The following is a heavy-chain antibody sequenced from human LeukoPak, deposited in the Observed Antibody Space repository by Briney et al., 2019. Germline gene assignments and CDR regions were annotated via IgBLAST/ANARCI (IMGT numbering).Heavy chain of an antibody. V-gene: IGHV3-74*01. CDR1: GFTFSSYW. D-gene: IGHD6-19*01. J-gene: IGHJ6*02. CDR3: ARDQYSSGWYGFYYYYGIDV. Sequence: GGSLRLSCAASGFTFSSYWMNWVRQAPGKGLVWVSRINSDGTSTSYADSVKGGFTISRDNAKNTLYLQMNSLRAEDTAVYYCARDQYSSGWYGFYYYYGIDVWGQGTTVTVSS. CDR2: INSDGTST.